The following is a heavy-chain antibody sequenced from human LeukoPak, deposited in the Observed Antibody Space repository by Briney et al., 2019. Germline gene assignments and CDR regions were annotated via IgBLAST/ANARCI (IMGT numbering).Heavy chain of an antibody. D-gene: IGHD4-17*01. V-gene: IGHV3-13*01. CDR1: GLSFSSYD. J-gene: IGHJ2*01. CDR2: IGTKGDT. CDR3: AREMSDTVTWGWYFDL. Sequence: GGSLRLSCAASGLSFSSYDMHWVRQATGKGLEWVSAIGTKGDTYYSDSVRGRFTISRENGKNSLYLQMNSLRAGDTAVYYCAREMSDTVTWGWYFDLWGRGTLVTVSP.